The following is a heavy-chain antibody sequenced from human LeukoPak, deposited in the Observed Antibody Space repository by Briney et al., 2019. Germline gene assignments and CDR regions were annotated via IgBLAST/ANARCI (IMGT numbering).Heavy chain of an antibody. J-gene: IGHJ6*02. Sequence: SPTLSLTCAVSGGSISSGGYSWSWIRQPPGTGLEWIGYIYHSGSTYYNPSLKSRVTISVDRSKNQFSLKLSSVTAADTAVYYCARGRYCSSTSCYRVGYYYYGMDVWGQGTTVTVSS. V-gene: IGHV4-30-2*01. D-gene: IGHD2-2*02. CDR2: IYHSGST. CDR1: GGSISSGGYS. CDR3: ARGRYCSSTSCYRVGYYYYGMDV.